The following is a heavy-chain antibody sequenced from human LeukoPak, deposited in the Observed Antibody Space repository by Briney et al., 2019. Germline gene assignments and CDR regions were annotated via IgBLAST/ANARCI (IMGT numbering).Heavy chain of an antibody. Sequence: ASVKVSCKASGYTFTDYYIHWVRQAPGQGLEWMGWINPNSDGTNYAQKFQGRVTMTRDTSISTAYMELSRLRSDDTAVYYCAREVYYYDSSGHYYFRHFDYWGQGTLVTVSS. CDR3: AREVYYYDSSGHYYFRHFDY. CDR1: GYTFTDYY. D-gene: IGHD3-22*01. CDR2: INPNSDGT. J-gene: IGHJ4*02. V-gene: IGHV1-2*02.